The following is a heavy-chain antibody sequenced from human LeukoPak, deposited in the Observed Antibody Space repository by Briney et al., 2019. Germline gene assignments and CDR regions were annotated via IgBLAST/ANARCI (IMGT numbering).Heavy chain of an antibody. Sequence: GGSLRLSCAASGFTVSSNYVSWVRQAPGKGLEWVSIIYSGGSTYYADSVKGRFTISRDNSKNTLYLQMNSLRAEDTAVYYCARVGYSSGSYYNLYHFDYWGQGTLVTVSS. D-gene: IGHD3-10*01. CDR2: IYSGGST. CDR1: GFTVSSNY. CDR3: ARVGYSSGSYYNLYHFDY. V-gene: IGHV3-66*01. J-gene: IGHJ4*02.